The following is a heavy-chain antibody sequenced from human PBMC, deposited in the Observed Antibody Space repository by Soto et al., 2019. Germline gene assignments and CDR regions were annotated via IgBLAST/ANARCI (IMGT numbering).Heavy chain of an antibody. D-gene: IGHD3-3*01. J-gene: IGHJ4*02. CDR1: GYTFLSYA. CDR2: INPDNGNT. Sequence: QVQLVQSGGEVKKPGASVNVSCQASGYTFLSYAISWVRQAPGQGLEWMGWINPDNGNTHYARMLKGRVALTTDTSTSTAYMELRSLLSDYTAVYYCVIADYDFLSDCYHRGGQGTLVTVSS. CDR3: VIADYDFLSDCYHR. V-gene: IGHV1-18*01.